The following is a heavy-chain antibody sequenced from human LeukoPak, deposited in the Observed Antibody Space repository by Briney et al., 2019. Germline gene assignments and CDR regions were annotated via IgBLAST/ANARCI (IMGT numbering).Heavy chain of an antibody. J-gene: IGHJ4*02. CDR1: GFTSSSYA. CDR3: ARDFADGPLD. CDR2: ISYDGSNK. Sequence: GRSLRLSCAASGFTSSSYAMHWVRQAPGKGLEWVAVISYDGSNKYYADSVKGRFTISRDNSKNTLYLQMNSLRAEDTAVYYCARDFADGPLDWGQGTLVTVSS. V-gene: IGHV3-30*04.